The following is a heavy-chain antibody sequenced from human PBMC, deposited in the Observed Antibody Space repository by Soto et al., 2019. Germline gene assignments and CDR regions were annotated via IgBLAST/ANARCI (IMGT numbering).Heavy chain of an antibody. CDR2: IYYSGST. CDR1: DGLISSHK. CDR3: ARGSSAAAGASFDY. Sequence: PSETLSLTCTDTDGLISSHKWSWIRPPPGKGLEWIGYIYYSGSTNYNPSLKSRVTISVDTSKNQFSLKLSSVTAADTAVYYCARGSSAAAGASFDYWGQGTLVTVS. D-gene: IGHD6-13*01. J-gene: IGHJ4*02. V-gene: IGHV4-59*11.